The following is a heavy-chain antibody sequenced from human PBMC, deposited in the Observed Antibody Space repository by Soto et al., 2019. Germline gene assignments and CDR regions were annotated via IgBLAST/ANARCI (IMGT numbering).Heavy chain of an antibody. CDR3: ANWGVRGVIVDYYGMDV. V-gene: IGHV3-48*03. CDR1: GFGLSSYQ. D-gene: IGHD3-10*01. CDR2: ISSSDSTI. J-gene: IGHJ6*02. Sequence: GGSLRLSCAASGFGLSSYQMNWVRQAPGKGLEWILYISSSDSTIFYADSVKGRFTVSRDNANNSLYLQMNSLRADDTAVYYCANWGVRGVIVDYYGMDVWGQGTTVTVSS.